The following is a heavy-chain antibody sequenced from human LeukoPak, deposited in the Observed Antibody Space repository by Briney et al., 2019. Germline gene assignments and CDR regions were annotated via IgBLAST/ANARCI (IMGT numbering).Heavy chain of an antibody. CDR3: ARDVLLWFGELLLDY. CDR2: IYHSGST. Sequence: PSETLSLTCTVSGGSISSSSYYWGWIRQPPGKGLEWIGSIYHSGSTYYNPSLKSRVTISVDTSKNQFSLKLSSVTAADTAVYYCARDVLLWFGELLLDYWGQGTLVTVSS. D-gene: IGHD3-10*01. V-gene: IGHV4-39*07. CDR1: GGSISSSSYY. J-gene: IGHJ4*02.